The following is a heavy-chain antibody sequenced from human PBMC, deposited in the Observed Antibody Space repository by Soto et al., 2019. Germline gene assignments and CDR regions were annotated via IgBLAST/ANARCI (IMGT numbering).Heavy chain of an antibody. CDR3: ARGELPAAIDY. D-gene: IGHD2-2*02. V-gene: IGHV4-34*01. J-gene: IGHJ4*02. CDR2: INHSGST. CDR1: GGSFSGYY. Sequence: SETLSLTCAVYGGSFSGYYWSWIRQPPGKGLEWIGEINHSGSTNYNPSLKSRVTISVDTSKNQFSLKLSSVTAADTAVYYCARGELPAAIDYWGQGTLVTVSS.